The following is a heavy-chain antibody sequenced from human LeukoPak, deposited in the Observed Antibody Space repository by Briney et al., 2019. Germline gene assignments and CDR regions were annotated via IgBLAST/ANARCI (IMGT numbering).Heavy chain of an antibody. CDR3: AKDRSQYSSSSAVDY. J-gene: IGHJ4*02. CDR2: IWFDGSNK. V-gene: IGHV3-30*02. D-gene: IGHD6-6*01. Sequence: PGGSLRLSCAASGFTFSSYGMHWVRQAPGKGLEWVAVIWFDGSNKYYADSVKGRFTISRDNSKNTLYLQMNSLRAEDTAVYYCAKDRSQYSSSSAVDYWGQGTLVTVSS. CDR1: GFTFSSYG.